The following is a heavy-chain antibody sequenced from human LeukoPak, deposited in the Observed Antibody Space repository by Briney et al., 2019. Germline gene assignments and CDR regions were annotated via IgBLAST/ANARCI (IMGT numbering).Heavy chain of an antibody. CDR2: INPRDHSS. CDR3: ARGYDTLTGSLDY. CDR1: GYTLTNNY. J-gene: IGHJ4*02. D-gene: IGHD3-9*01. Sequence: ASVKVSCKASGYTLTNNYMHWERQAPGQGLEWMGMINPRDHSSTYAQSFQGRVTLTSDTSTNTAYMELSSLKSEDTAVYYCARGYDTLTGSLDYWGRGTLVTVSS. V-gene: IGHV1-46*01.